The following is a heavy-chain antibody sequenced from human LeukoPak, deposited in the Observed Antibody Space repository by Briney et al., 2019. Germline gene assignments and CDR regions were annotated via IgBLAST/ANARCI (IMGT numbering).Heavy chain of an antibody. CDR3: ARGSNYYDRGYYFDY. CDR1: GGSISSGDYY. J-gene: IGHJ4*02. V-gene: IGHV4-30-4*01. Sequence: SETLSLTCTVSGGSISSGDYYWSWIRQPPGKGLEWIGYIYYSGSTYYNPSLKSRVTISVDTSKNQFSLKLSSVTAADTAVYCCARGSNYYDRGYYFDYWGQGTLVTVSS. D-gene: IGHD3-22*01. CDR2: IYYSGST.